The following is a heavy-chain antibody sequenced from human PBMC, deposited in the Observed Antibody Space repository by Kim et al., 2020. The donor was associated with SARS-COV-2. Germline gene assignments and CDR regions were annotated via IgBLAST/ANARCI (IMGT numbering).Heavy chain of an antibody. V-gene: IGHV4-59*01. CDR1: GGSISSYY. Sequence: SETLSLTCTVSGGSISSYYWSWIRQPPGKGLEWIGYIYYSGSTNYNPSLKSRVTISVDTSKNQFSLKLSSVTAADTAVYYCARGVSYDYVWGSLMYYFDYWGQGTLVTVSS. CDR3: ARGVSYDYVWGSLMYYFDY. J-gene: IGHJ4*02. D-gene: IGHD3-16*01. CDR2: IYYSGST.